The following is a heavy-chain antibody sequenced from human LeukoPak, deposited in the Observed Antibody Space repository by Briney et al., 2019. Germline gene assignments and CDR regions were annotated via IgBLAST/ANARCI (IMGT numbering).Heavy chain of an antibody. CDR1: GFTFSSYS. J-gene: IGHJ4*02. D-gene: IGHD6-13*01. Sequence: GGSLRLSCAASGFTFSSYSMNWVRQAPGKGLEWVSSISSSSSYIYYADSVKGRFTISRDNAKNSLYLQMNSLRAEDTAVYYCARIRGQQGHFDYWGQGTLVTVSS. CDR2: ISSSSSYI. V-gene: IGHV3-21*01. CDR3: ARIRGQQGHFDY.